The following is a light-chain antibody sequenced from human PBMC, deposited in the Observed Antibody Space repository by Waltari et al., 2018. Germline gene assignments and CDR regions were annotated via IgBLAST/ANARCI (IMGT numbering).Light chain of an antibody. Sequence: QPVLTQPPALSASPGASASIPCTLNSDFSVDSLNIYWYQLKPGRAPRLFLYYYSDSDNQLGPGVPNRVSGSKETSTNTAFLFISGLRPEDEADYFCQVYDSSLDVFGSGTKLTVL. V-gene: IGLV5-37*01. CDR1: SDFSVDSLN. CDR3: QVYDSSLDV. CDR2: YYSDSDN. J-gene: IGLJ6*01.